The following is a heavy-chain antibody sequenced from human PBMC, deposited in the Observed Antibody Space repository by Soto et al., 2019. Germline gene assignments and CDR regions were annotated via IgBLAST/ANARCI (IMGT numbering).Heavy chain of an antibody. CDR2: ISYDGSNK. CDR1: GFTFSSYG. CDR3: AKDYSSGYYSRRYYYGMDV. Sequence: QVQLVESGGGVVQPGRSLRLSCAASGFTFSSYGMHWVRQAPGKGLEWVAVISYDGSNKYYADSVKGRFTISRDNSKNTLYLQINSMRAEDTVVYYCAKDYSSGYYSRRYYYGMDVWGQGTTVTVSS. D-gene: IGHD3-22*01. J-gene: IGHJ6*02. V-gene: IGHV3-30*18.